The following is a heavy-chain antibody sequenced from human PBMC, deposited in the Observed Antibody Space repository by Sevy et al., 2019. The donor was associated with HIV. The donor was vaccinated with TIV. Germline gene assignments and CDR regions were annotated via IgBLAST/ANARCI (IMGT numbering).Heavy chain of an antibody. V-gene: IGHV1-69*13. CDR2: IIPIFGTA. CDR3: ASSRETWIQRYYFDY. CDR1: GGTFSSYA. Sequence: ASVKVSCKASGGTFSSYAISWVRQAPGQGLEWMGGIIPIFGTANYAQKFQGRVTITADESTSTAYMELSSLRSEDTAVYYCASSRETWIQRYYFDYSGQGTLVTVSS. J-gene: IGHJ4*02. D-gene: IGHD5-18*01.